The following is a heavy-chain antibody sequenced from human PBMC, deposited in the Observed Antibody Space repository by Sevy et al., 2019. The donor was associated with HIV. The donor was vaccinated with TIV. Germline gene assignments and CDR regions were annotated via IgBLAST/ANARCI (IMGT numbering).Heavy chain of an antibody. D-gene: IGHD2-21*01. CDR2: IIPIFGTA. J-gene: IGHJ6*03. CDR3: ASGGDYYYYMDV. Sequence: ASVKVSCKASGGTFSSHAISWVRQAPGQGLEWMGGIIPIFGTANYAQKFQGRVTITADKSTSTAYMELSSLRSEDTAVYYCASGGDYYYYMDVWGKGTTVTVSS. V-gene: IGHV1-69*06. CDR1: GGTFSSHA.